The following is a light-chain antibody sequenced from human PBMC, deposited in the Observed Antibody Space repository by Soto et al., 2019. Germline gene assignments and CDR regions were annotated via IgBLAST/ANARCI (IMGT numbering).Light chain of an antibody. CDR2: EVS. V-gene: IGLV2-14*01. Sequence: QSALTQPASVSGSPGQSITISCTGTSSDIGGFNYVSWYQQHPGKAPKLIIFEVSNRPSGVSNRFSASKSGSTASLTISGLQAEDEAHFYCSSYTRSSTWVFGGGTQLTVL. J-gene: IGLJ3*02. CDR1: SSDIGGFNY. CDR3: SSYTRSSTWV.